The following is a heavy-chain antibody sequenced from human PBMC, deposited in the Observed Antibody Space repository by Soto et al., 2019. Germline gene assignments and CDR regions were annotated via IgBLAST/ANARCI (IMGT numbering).Heavy chain of an antibody. CDR2: IYYSGST. CDR1: GGSASSVSYY. V-gene: IGHV4-61*01. Sequence: PSETLSLTCTVSGGSASSVSYYWSWIRQPPWKGLEWIGYIYYSGSTNYNPSLKSRVTMSVDTSKNQFSLQLSSVTAADTAVYYCARYASTVTCHGFDPWGQGTLVTV. D-gene: IGHD3-22*01. J-gene: IGHJ5*02. CDR3: ARYASTVTCHGFDP.